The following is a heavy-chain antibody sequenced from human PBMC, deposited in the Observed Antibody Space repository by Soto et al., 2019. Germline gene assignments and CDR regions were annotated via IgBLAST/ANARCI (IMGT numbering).Heavy chain of an antibody. CDR2: ISAYNGNT. Sequence: ASVKVSCKASGYTFTNSGISWVRQAPGQGLEWMGWISAYNGNTNYAEKLQGRVTMTTDTSTSTAYMEVRNLISDDTAVYYCARESSSSCHDYWGQGTLVTVSS. D-gene: IGHD6-13*01. CDR1: GYTFTNSG. J-gene: IGHJ4*02. V-gene: IGHV1-18*01. CDR3: ARESSSSCHDY.